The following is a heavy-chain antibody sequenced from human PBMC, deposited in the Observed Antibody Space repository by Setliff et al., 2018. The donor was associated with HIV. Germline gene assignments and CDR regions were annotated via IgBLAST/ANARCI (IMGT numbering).Heavy chain of an antibody. CDR3: ATGRHYYDSSDYPANPFDV. V-gene: IGHV1-3*01. Sequence: ASVKVSCKASGYTFTSYAMHWVRQAPGQRLEWMGWINAGNGNTKYSQKFQGRVTITRDTSASTAYMELSSLRPEDTAVYYCATGRHYYDSSDYPANPFDVWGQGTLVTVSS. CDR2: INAGNGNT. J-gene: IGHJ3*01. CDR1: GYTFTSYA. D-gene: IGHD3-22*01.